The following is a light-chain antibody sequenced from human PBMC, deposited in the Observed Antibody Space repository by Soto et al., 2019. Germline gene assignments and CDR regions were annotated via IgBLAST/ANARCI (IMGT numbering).Light chain of an antibody. Sequence: AIRMTQSPSSLSASTGDRVTITCRASQGISSNLAWYQQKPGKAPKLLIYAASTLQSGGPSRFSGSGSVTDFTLTISCLQSEDFATYYCQQYYSYPPTFGGGTKVEIK. J-gene: IGKJ4*01. CDR3: QQYYSYPPT. V-gene: IGKV1-8*01. CDR2: AAS. CDR1: QGISSN.